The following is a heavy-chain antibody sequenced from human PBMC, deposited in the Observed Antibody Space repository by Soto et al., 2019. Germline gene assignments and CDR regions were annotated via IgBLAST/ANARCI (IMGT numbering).Heavy chain of an antibody. CDR2: IYSGGST. V-gene: IGHV3-53*01. CDR3: ARYRIVGNWFDP. Sequence: EVQLVESGGGLIQPGGSLRLSCAASGFTVSSNYMSWVRQAPGKGLEWVSVIYSGGSTYYADSVKGRFTISRDNSKTTLYLQMTSLRAEDTAVYYCARYRIVGNWFDPWGQGTLVTVSS. D-gene: IGHD1-26*01. CDR1: GFTVSSNY. J-gene: IGHJ5*02.